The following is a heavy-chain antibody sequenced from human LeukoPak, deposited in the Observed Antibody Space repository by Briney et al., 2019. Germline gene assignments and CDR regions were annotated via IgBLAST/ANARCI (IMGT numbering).Heavy chain of an antibody. V-gene: IGHV3-48*01. D-gene: IGHD2-2*01. CDR2: ISGSGSTM. CDR1: GFIFSTYS. Sequence: HTGGSLRLSCAASGFIFSTYSMSWVRQAPGKGLEWVSYISGSGSTMYYADSVKGRFTISRDSAKNSLYLQMNSLRAEDTAVYYCARFSCSSTSCFDYFDYWGQGTLVTVSS. CDR3: ARFSCSSTSCFDYFDY. J-gene: IGHJ4*02.